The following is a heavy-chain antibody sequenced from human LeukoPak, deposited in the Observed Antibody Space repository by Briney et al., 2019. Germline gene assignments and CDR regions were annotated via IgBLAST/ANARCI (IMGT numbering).Heavy chain of an antibody. V-gene: IGHV1-24*01. CDR1: GYTLTELS. J-gene: IGHJ3*02. Sequence: ASVKVSCKASGYTLTELSMHWVRQAPGKGLEWMGGFDPEDGETIYAQKFQGRVTMTEDTSTDTAYMELSSLRSEDTAVYYCATTGSGQEPRRYGGLGIWGRGTMVTVSS. D-gene: IGHD4/OR15-4a*01. CDR3: ATTGSGQEPRRYGGLGI. CDR2: FDPEDGET.